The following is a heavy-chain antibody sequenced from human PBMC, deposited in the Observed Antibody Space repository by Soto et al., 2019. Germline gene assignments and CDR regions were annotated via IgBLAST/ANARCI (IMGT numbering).Heavy chain of an antibody. CDR1: GGTFSSYA. Sequence: QVQLVQSGAEVKKPGSSVKVSCKASGGTFSSYAISWVRQAPGQGLEWMGGIIPIFGTANYAQKFQGRVTITADKSTSTAYMELSSLSSEDTAVYYCARGITRHGIAAAAFDYWGQGTLVTVSS. D-gene: IGHD6-13*01. J-gene: IGHJ4*02. CDR2: IIPIFGTA. CDR3: ARGITRHGIAAAAFDY. V-gene: IGHV1-69*06.